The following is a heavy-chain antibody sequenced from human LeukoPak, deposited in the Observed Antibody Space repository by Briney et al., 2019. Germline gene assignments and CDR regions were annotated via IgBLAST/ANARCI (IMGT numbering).Heavy chain of an antibody. J-gene: IGHJ3*02. CDR3: ARGDITGTTLGAFDI. V-gene: IGHV4-30-4*08. CDR1: GGSISSGDYY. Sequence: SETLSLTCSVSGGSISSGDYYWSWIRQPPGKGLESIGYIYYRGSTYYNPSLKSRVTISIDTSKNQFSLKLSSVTAADTAVYYCARGDITGTTLGAFDIWGQGTMVTVSS. CDR2: IYYRGST. D-gene: IGHD1-20*01.